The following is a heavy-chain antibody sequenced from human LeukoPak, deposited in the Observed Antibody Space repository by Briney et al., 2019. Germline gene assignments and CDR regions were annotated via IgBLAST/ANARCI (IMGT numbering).Heavy chain of an antibody. Sequence: GGSLGLSCAASGFTFSSYAMSWVRQAPGKGLEWVSAISGSGGSTYYADSVKGRFTISRNNSKNTLYLQMNSLRAEDTAVYYCAKEMEDCSGGSCYALYYYYGMDVWGQGTTVTVSS. V-gene: IGHV3-23*01. CDR1: GFTFSSYA. D-gene: IGHD2-15*01. CDR2: ISGSGGST. CDR3: AKEMEDCSGGSCYALYYYYGMDV. J-gene: IGHJ6*02.